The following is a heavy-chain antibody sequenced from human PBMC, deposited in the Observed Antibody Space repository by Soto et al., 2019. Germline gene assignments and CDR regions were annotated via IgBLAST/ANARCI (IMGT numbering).Heavy chain of an antibody. CDR2: VYYGGST. CDR3: AGGDYYHSSGYYFYYYTMDV. CDR1: GGSISSSSYY. J-gene: IGHJ6*02. V-gene: IGHV4-39*01. Sequence: SETLSLTCTVSGGSISSSSYYWGWIRQPPGKGLEWIGNVYYGGSTYYNPSLKSRVTIFVETSKSQFSLKLSSVTAADTAVYYCAGGDYYHSSGYYFYYYTMDVWGQGTTVTVSS. D-gene: IGHD3-22*01.